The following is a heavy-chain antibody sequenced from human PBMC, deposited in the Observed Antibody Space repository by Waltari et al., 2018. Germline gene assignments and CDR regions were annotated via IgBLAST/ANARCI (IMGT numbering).Heavy chain of an antibody. J-gene: IGHJ4*02. Sequence: EVHLLESGGGLVQPGGSLRLSCAASGFPFSSYAMTWVRQAPGKGLEWVSAITGTGGSTYYADSVKGRFTISRDNSKNTVYLQMNSLRAEDTALYYCAKDRTGTFDYWGQGTLVTVSS. D-gene: IGHD1-1*01. CDR1: GFPFSSYA. CDR3: AKDRTGTFDY. V-gene: IGHV3-23*01. CDR2: ITGTGGST.